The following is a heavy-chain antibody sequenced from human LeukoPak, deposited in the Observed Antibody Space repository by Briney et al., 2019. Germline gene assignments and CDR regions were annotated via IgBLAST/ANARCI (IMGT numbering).Heavy chain of an antibody. V-gene: IGHV3-48*04. D-gene: IGHD1-1*01. Sequence: QPGGSLRLSCAASGFTFSDYSMNWVRQAPGKGLEWISYIGIDSGNTNYADSVKGRFTISRDNAKNSLYLQMNSLRAEDTAVYYCARELDGFDYWGQGTLVTVSS. CDR2: IGIDSGNT. J-gene: IGHJ4*02. CDR1: GFTFSDYS. CDR3: ARELDGFDY.